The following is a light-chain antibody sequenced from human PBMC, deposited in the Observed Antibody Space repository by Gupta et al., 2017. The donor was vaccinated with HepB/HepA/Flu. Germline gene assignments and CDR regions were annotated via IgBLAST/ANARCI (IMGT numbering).Light chain of an antibody. V-gene: IGKV1-39*01. CDR2: AAS. CDR1: QSIIKY. J-gene: IGKJ4*01. Sequence: DIQMTQSPSSLSASVGDRVTITCRASQSIIKYLNWYQQKPGKAPKLLIYAASSLQSGVPSRFSGSGSGTTFTLTISRLQPEDFATYYCQQCDRIPLTFGRGTQVDIK. CDR3: QQCDRIPLT.